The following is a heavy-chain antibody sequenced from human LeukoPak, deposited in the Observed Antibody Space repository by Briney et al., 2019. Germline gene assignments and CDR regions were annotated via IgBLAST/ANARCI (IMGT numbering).Heavy chain of an antibody. J-gene: IGHJ4*02. CDR2: INHSGST. V-gene: IGHV4-34*01. CDR3: ARVATPSGSFGDY. Sequence: SETLSLTCAVYGGSSSGYYWSWIRQPPGKGLEWIGEINHSGSTNYNPSLKSRVTISVDTSKNQFSLKLSSVTAADTAVYYCARVATPSGSFGDYWGQGTLVTVSS. D-gene: IGHD1-26*01. CDR1: GGSSSGYY.